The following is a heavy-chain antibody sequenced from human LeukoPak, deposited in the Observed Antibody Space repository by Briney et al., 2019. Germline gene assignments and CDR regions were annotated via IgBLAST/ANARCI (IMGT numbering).Heavy chain of an antibody. Sequence: PGGSLRLSCAASGFIFSSYSMNWVRQAPGKGLEWVSSISSSSTYIYYADSVKGRFTISRDNAKNSLYLQMDSLRAEDTAEYYCAIHPRGADLDYWGQGTLVTVSS. CDR1: GFIFSSYS. CDR2: ISSSSTYI. V-gene: IGHV3-21*01. CDR3: AIHPRGADLDY. J-gene: IGHJ4*02.